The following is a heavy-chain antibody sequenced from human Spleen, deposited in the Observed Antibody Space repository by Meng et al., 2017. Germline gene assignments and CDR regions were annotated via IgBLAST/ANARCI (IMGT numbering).Heavy chain of an antibody. CDR2: ISWNSGSI. V-gene: IGHV3-9*01. CDR1: GFTFDDYA. Sequence: SLKISCAASGFTFDDYAMHWVRQAPGKGLEWVSGISWNSGSIGYADSVKGRFTISRDNAKNSLYLQMNSLRAEDTALYYCAKAVIAVAVGSGGYYGVDVWGQGTTVTVSS. J-gene: IGHJ6*02. D-gene: IGHD6-19*01. CDR3: AKAVIAVAVGSGGYYGVDV.